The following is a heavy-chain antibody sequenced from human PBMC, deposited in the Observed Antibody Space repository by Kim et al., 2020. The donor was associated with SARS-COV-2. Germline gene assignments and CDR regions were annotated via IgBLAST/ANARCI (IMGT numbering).Heavy chain of an antibody. CDR3: AAYRVVYGAFDI. CDR1: GGTFSSYA. D-gene: IGHD2-15*01. V-gene: IGHV1-69*13. CDR2: IIPIFGTA. J-gene: IGHJ3*02. Sequence: SVKVSCKASGGTFSSYAISWVRQAPGQGLEWMGGIIPIFGTANYAQKFQGRVTITADESTSTAYMELSSLRSEDTAVYYCAAYRVVYGAFDIWGQGTMVTVSS.